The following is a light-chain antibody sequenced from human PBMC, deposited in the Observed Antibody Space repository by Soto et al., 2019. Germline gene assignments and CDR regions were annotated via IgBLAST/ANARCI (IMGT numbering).Light chain of an antibody. Sequence: ECVLTQSPGTLSLSPGGRSTLPCRASQSLANSFIAWYQQKPGQAPRLXIYDTSSRASGIPDRFSGSGYGTDFTLTISRLETEDFAVFYCQQYGTSEIIFGQGTRLEIK. J-gene: IGKJ5*01. CDR2: DTS. V-gene: IGKV3-20*01. CDR1: QSLANSF. CDR3: QQYGTSEII.